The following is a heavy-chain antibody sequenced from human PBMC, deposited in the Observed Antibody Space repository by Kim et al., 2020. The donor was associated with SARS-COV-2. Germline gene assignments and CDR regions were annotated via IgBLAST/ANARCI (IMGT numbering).Heavy chain of an antibody. Sequence: GGSLRLSCAASGFTFSSYGMHWVRQAPGKGLEWVAVISYDGSNKYYADSVKGRFTISRDNSKNTLYLQMNSLRAEDTAVYYCAKAISWRAATGLYDYWG. CDR3: AKAISWRAATGLYDY. D-gene: IGHD3-10*01. CDR2: ISYDGSNK. V-gene: IGHV3-30*18. J-gene: IGHJ4*01. CDR1: GFTFSSYG.